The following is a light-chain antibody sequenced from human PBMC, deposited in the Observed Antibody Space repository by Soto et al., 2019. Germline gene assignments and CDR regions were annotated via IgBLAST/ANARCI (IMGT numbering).Light chain of an antibody. Sequence: EIVLTQSPATLSLSPGERATLSCRASQSVSSYLAWYQQKPGQAPRLLIYDASNRATGIPARFSGSGSGTDFTPTISSLEPEDFAVYYCQQRSNWPPDTFGQGTKLEIK. V-gene: IGKV3-11*01. CDR3: QQRSNWPPDT. CDR1: QSVSSY. J-gene: IGKJ2*01. CDR2: DAS.